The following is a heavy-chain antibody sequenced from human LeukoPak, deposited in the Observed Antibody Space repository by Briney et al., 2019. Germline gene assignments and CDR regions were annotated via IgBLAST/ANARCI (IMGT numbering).Heavy chain of an antibody. J-gene: IGHJ6*02. V-gene: IGHV6-1*01. CDR1: GDNVSSNSSD. CDR3: ARSLYYGSGIIEKANYYYGMDV. Sequence: SQTLSLTCAISGDNVSSNSSDWDWIRQPPSRGLEWLGRTYYRGNSYNDYAVTVKSRITINPETSKNQYSLQLNSVTPEDTAVYYCARSLYYGSGIIEKANYYYGMDVWGQGTTVSVSS. D-gene: IGHD3-10*01. CDR2: TYYRGNSYN.